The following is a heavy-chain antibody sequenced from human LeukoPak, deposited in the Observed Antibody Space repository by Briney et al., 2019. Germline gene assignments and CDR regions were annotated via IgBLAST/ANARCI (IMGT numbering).Heavy chain of an antibody. CDR2: ISWDGGST. D-gene: IGHD3-10*01. J-gene: IGHJ4*02. CDR3: AKDDAWLRFGE. CDR1: GFTFDDYA. V-gene: IGHV3-43D*04. Sequence: GGTLRLSCAASGFTFDDYAMHWVRQAPGKGLEWVSLISWDGGSTYYADSVKGRFTISRDNSKNTLYLEVISLTAEDTAVYYCAKDDAWLRFGEWSQGTLVTVSS.